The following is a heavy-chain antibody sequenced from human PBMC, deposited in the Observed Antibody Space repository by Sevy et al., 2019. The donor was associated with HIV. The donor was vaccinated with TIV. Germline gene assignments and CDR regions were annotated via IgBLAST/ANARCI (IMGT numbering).Heavy chain of an antibody. D-gene: IGHD4-17*01. V-gene: IGHV3-7*01. CDR1: GFTFSSYW. J-gene: IGHJ6*02. Sequence: GGSLRLSCAASGFTFSSYWMSWVRQAPGKELEWVANIEQDGSEKYYVDSVKGRFTISRDNAKNSLYLQMNSLRAEDTDVYYCARDPPYGDYPYYFYGMDLWGQGTTVTVSS. CDR3: ARDPPYGDYPYYFYGMDL. CDR2: IEQDGSEK.